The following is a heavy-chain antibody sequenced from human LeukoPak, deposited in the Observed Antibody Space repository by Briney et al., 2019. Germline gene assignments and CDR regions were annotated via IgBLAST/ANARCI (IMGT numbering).Heavy chain of an antibody. V-gene: IGHV5-51*01. CDR2: IYPGDSDT. Sequence: GESLKISCKGSGYSFTSYWSGWVRQMPGKGLEWMGIIYPGDSDTRYSPSFQGQVTISADKSISTAYLQWSSLKASDTAMYYCARGLLEWLLANAFDIWGQGTMVTVSS. CDR1: GYSFTSYW. CDR3: ARGLLEWLLANAFDI. J-gene: IGHJ3*02. D-gene: IGHD3-3*01.